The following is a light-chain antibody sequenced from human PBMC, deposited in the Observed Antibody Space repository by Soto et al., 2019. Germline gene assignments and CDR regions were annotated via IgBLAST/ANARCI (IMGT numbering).Light chain of an antibody. CDR2: EAT. J-gene: IGLJ3*02. V-gene: IGLV2-23*01. CDR1: SSDVGTYDL. CDR3: CSFAGSNSWV. Sequence: QSALTQPASVSGSPGQSITISCTGSSSDVGTYDLVSWYQHHPGAAPKLMIYEATRRPSGISNRFSGAKSGNTASLTISGLQAEGEADDYCCSFAGSNSWVFGGGTKLTVL.